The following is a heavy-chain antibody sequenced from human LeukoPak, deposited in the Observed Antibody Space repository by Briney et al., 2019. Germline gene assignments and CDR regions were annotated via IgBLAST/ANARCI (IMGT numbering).Heavy chain of an antibody. Sequence: GGSLRLSCAASGFTFSSYDMHWVRQATGKGLEWVSVIGTSGDTYYAGSVKGRFTISRDNSKNTLYLQMNSLRAEDTAVYYCARGDGYNFFFNWGQGTLVTVSS. CDR3: ARGDGYNFFFN. J-gene: IGHJ4*02. CDR2: IGTSGDT. CDR1: GFTFSSYD. D-gene: IGHD5-24*01. V-gene: IGHV3-13*04.